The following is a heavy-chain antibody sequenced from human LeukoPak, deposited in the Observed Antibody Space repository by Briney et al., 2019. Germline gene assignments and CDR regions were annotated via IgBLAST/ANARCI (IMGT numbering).Heavy chain of an antibody. D-gene: IGHD4-17*01. CDR3: ASEGDYIPFDY. Sequence: PGRSLRLSCAASGFTFSSYGMHWVRQAPGKGLEWVAVIWYDGSNKYYADSVKGRFTISGDNSKNTLYLQMNSLRAEDTAVYYCASEGDYIPFDYWGQGTLVTISS. CDR2: IWYDGSNK. J-gene: IGHJ4*02. V-gene: IGHV3-33*01. CDR1: GFTFSSYG.